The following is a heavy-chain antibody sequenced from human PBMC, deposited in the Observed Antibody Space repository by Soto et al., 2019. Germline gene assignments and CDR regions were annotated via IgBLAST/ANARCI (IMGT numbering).Heavy chain of an antibody. CDR2: ISAYNGNT. Sequence: ASVKVSCKASGYTFTSYGISWVRQAPGQGLEWMGWISAYNGNTNYAQKLQGRVTMTTDTSTSTAYMELRSLRSDDTAVYYCARTYYDFWSGLWGWFDPWGQGTLVTVSS. J-gene: IGHJ5*02. V-gene: IGHV1-18*01. D-gene: IGHD3-3*01. CDR1: GYTFTSYG. CDR3: ARTYYDFWSGLWGWFDP.